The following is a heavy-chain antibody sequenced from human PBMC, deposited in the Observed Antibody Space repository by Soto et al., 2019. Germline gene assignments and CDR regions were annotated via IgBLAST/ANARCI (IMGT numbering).Heavy chain of an antibody. Sequence: SETLSLTCTVSGGSISSGDYYWSWIRQPPGKGLEWIGYIDYSGSTYYNPSLKSRVTISVDTSKNQFSLKLSSVTAADTAVYYCARDAYVEYSSSSPLYGMDVWGQGTTVTGSS. CDR3: ARDAYVEYSSSSPLYGMDV. CDR1: GGSISSGDYY. V-gene: IGHV4-30-4*01. CDR2: IDYSGST. D-gene: IGHD6-6*01. J-gene: IGHJ6*02.